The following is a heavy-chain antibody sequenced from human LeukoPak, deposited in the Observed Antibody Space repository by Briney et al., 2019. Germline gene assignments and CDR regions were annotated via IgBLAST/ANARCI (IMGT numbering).Heavy chain of an antibody. CDR1: GFTFEKSA. CDR2: TSWGSSRI. Sequence: GRSLRLSCAASGFTFEKSAMHWVRQAPGQGLEWVSGTSWGSSRIDYADSVKGRFTISRDNAKNSLYLQMNSLRAEDTALYYCAKDGDYGDDYFDYWGQGPRSPSPQ. D-gene: IGHD4-17*01. V-gene: IGHV3-9*01. CDR3: AKDGDYGDDYFDY. J-gene: IGHJ4*02.